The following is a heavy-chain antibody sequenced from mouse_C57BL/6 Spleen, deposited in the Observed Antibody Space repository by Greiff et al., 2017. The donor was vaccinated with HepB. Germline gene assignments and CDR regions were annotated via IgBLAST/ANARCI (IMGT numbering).Heavy chain of an antibody. Sequence: VHLVESGPGLVQPSQSLSITCTVSGFSLTSYGVHWVRQSPGKGLEWLGVIWSGGSTDYNAAFISRLSISKDNSKSQVFFKMNSLQADDTAIYYCARTPPYDYDPSYFDYWGQGTTLTVSS. CDR2: IWSGGST. D-gene: IGHD2-4*01. CDR1: GFSLTSYG. V-gene: IGHV2-2*01. CDR3: ARTPPYDYDPSYFDY. J-gene: IGHJ2*01.